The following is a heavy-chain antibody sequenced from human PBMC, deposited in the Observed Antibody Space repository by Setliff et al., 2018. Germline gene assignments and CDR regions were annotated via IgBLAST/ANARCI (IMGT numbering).Heavy chain of an antibody. CDR1: GGSISSGGYY. Sequence: SETLSLTCTVSGGSISSGGYYWSWIRQHPGKGLEWIGYIYYSGSTYYNPSLKSRVTISVDTSKNQFSLKLGSVTAADTAVYYCARTCSGSGCYAGLESWGQGTPVTVSS. D-gene: IGHD2-15*01. V-gene: IGHV4-31*03. CDR2: IYYSGST. CDR3: ARTCSGSGCYAGLES. J-gene: IGHJ4*02.